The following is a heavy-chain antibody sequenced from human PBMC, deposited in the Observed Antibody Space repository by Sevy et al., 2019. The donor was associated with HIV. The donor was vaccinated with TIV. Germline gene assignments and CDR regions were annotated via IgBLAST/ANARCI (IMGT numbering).Heavy chain of an antibody. V-gene: IGHV3-48*02. CDR3: ARLNAYPIFDCSGGSCYPDAFDI. CDR1: GFTFSSYS. D-gene: IGHD2-15*01. CDR2: ISSSSSTI. J-gene: IGHJ3*02. Sequence: GGSLRLSCAASGFTFSSYSMNWVRQAPGKGLEWVSYISSSSSTIYYADSVKGRFTISRDNAKNSLYLQMNGLRDEDTAVYYCARLNAYPIFDCSGGSCYPDAFDIWGQGTMVTVSS.